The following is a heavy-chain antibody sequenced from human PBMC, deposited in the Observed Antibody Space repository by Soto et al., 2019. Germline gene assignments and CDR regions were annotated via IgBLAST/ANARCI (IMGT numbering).Heavy chain of an antibody. CDR3: ARKMATTLLYGMDV. J-gene: IGHJ6*01. CDR1: GFTFSSYW. V-gene: IGHV3-74*01. D-gene: IGHD5-12*01. CDR2: INSDGSST. Sequence: PGGSLRLSCAASGFTFSSYWMHWVRQAPGKGLVWVSRINSDGSSTSYADSVKGRFTISRDNAKNTLYLQMNSLRAEDTAVYYCARKMATTLLYGMDVWGQGTTVSGSS.